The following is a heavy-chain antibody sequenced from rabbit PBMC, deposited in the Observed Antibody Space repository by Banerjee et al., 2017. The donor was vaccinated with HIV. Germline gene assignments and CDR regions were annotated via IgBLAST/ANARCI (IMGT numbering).Heavy chain of an antibody. CDR1: GFSLSIYE. D-gene: IGHD1-1*01. Sequence: QSLEESGGDLVKPGAFLTLTCTASGFSLSIYEMCWVRQAPGKGLEWIACSYAGSSGNTVYASWAKGRFPLSKTSSSTVTLQMTSLTAAAAATSFCARDSAGVIGRNFDLWAPRPRVT. CDR3: ARDSAGVIGRNFDL. J-gene: IGHJ4*01. V-gene: IGHV1S40*01. CDR2: SYAGSSGNT.